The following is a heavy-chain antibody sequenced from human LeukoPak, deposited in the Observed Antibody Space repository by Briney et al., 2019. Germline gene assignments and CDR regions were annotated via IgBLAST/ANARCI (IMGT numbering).Heavy chain of an antibody. J-gene: IGHJ4*02. CDR2: IWYDGSNK. V-gene: IGHV3-33*06. CDR3: AKIGEGIVDY. Sequence: GRSLRLSCAASGFTFSSYGMHWVRQAPGKGLEWVAVIWYDGSNKYYADSVKGRFTISRDNSKNTLYLQMNSLRAEDTAVYYCAKIGEGIVDYWGQGTLVTVSS. CDR1: GFTFSSYG. D-gene: IGHD3-10*01.